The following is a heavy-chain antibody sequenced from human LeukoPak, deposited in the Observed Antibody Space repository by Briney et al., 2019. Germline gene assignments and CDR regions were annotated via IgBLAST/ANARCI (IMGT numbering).Heavy chain of an antibody. CDR2: IYSGGST. D-gene: IGHD3-3*01. J-gene: IGHJ4*02. CDR3: GGGVAFAY. CDR1: GFTVSSNY. V-gene: IGHV3-66*01. Sequence: GGSLRLSCAASGFTVSSNYMSWVRQAPGEGLEWVSVIYSGGSTYLPDTVRGGFTSSRDNSKKTPYCTMDGWGAEDRAVYYGGGGVAFAYWGQGTLLTVSS.